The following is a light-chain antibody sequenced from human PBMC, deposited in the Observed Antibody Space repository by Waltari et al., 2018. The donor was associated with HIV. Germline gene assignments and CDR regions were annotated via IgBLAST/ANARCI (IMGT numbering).Light chain of an antibody. CDR3: AAWDDSLNGWV. CDR1: RSNIGSNI. J-gene: IGLJ3*02. V-gene: IGLV1-44*01. Sequence: QSVLTQPPSASGTPGQRVTIPCSGSRSNIGSNIVNWYQQLPGTAPKLLIYSNTQRPSGVPDRFSGSKSGTSASLAISGLQSEDEADYYCAAWDDSLNGWVFGGGTKLTVL. CDR2: SNT.